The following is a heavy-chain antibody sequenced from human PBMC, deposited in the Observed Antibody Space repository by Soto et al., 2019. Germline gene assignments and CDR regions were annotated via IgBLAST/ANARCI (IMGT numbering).Heavy chain of an antibody. CDR1: GFTFSIYA. CDR3: AKGGRGSSGLDFDY. D-gene: IGHD6-6*01. V-gene: IGHV3-23*01. CDR2: ISGSGGDI. J-gene: IGHJ4*02. Sequence: EVQLLESGGGLVQPGGSLRLSCAASGFTFSIYAMNWVRQAPGKGLEWVSTISGSGGDIYYADSVKGRFIISRDNPKYTLSLQMDSVRDEDTAVYYCAKGGRGSSGLDFDYWGQGTLVTVSS.